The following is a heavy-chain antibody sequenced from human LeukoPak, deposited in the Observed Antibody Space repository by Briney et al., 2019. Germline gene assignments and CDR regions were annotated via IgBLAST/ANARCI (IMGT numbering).Heavy chain of an antibody. CDR2: IYYSGST. D-gene: IGHD5-24*01. CDR3: ARERRFQRRDGYKKPYYYYMDV. J-gene: IGHJ6*03. CDR1: GGSISSYY. V-gene: IGHV4-59*01. Sequence: PSETQSLTCTVSGGSISSYYWSWIRQPPGKGLEWIGYIYYSGSTNYNPSLKSRVTISVDTSKNQFSLKLSSVTAADTAVYYCARERRFQRRDGYKKPYYYYMDVWGKGTTVTVSS.